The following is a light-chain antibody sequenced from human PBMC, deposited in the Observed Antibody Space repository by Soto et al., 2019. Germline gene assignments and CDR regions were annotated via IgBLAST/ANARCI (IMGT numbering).Light chain of an antibody. J-gene: IGKJ1*01. Sequence: DLVMTQSPDALAFSLGERATINCKSSQSVLYSSNNKNYLAWYQQKPGQPPKLLIYWASTRESGVPDQFSGSGSGTDFTLTISSLQAEDVAVYYCQQYYSTPRTFGQGTKVDI. CDR3: QQYYSTPRT. V-gene: IGKV4-1*01. CDR2: WAS. CDR1: QSVLYSSNNKNY.